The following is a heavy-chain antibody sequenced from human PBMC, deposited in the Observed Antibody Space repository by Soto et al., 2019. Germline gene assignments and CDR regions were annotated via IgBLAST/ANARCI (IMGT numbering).Heavy chain of an antibody. V-gene: IGHV4-59*01. CDR3: ARDLWGYCGTDCYPLDV. Sequence: SETLSLTCTVSAGSIETFYWSWIRQPPGKGLEWIGYMYNTGSTVYNPSFKSRVTISVDTSKNQFSLKLNSVTAADTAVYYCARDLWGYCGTDCYPLDVWGQGTTVTVSS. CDR1: AGSIETFY. CDR2: MYNTGST. D-gene: IGHD2-21*02. J-gene: IGHJ6*02.